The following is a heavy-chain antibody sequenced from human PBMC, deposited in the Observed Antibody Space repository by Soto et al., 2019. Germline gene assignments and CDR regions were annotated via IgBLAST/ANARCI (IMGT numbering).Heavy chain of an antibody. D-gene: IGHD6-13*01. CDR2: ISYDGSNK. Sequence: HPGGSMRLXCSASGFTFSSYAMHWVRQAPGKGLEWVAVISYDGSNKYYADSVKGRFTISRDNSKNTLYLQMNSLRAEDTAVYYCARVGVAAALYYYYGMDVWGQGTTVTVSS. CDR1: GFTFSSYA. J-gene: IGHJ6*02. CDR3: ARVGVAAALYYYYGMDV. V-gene: IGHV3-30-3*01.